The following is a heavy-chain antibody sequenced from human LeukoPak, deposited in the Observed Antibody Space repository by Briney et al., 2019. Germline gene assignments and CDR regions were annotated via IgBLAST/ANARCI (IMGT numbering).Heavy chain of an antibody. J-gene: IGHJ4*02. CDR3: ARDDPYYYDSSGYCDY. CDR1: GFTFSTFW. CDR2: INHDGSST. V-gene: IGHV3-74*01. Sequence: GGSLRLSCATSGFTFSTFWMHWVREAPGRGLVWVSRINHDGSSTNYADSVKGRFTISRDNAKNTLYLQMNSLRAEDTAVYYCARDDPYYYDSSGYCDYWGQGTLVTVSS. D-gene: IGHD3-22*01.